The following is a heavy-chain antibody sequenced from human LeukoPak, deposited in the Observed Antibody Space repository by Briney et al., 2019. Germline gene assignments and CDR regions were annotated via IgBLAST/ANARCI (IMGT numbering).Heavy chain of an antibody. V-gene: IGHV3-66*01. CDR1: GFTVSSNY. CDR3: ARDRDTAMAFDY. Sequence: TGGSLRLSCAASGFTVSSNYMSWVRQAPGKGLEWVSVIYSGGSTYYADSVKGRFTISRDNSQNTLYLQMNSLRAEDTAVYYCARDRDTAMAFDYWGHGTLVTVSS. D-gene: IGHD5-18*01. J-gene: IGHJ4*01. CDR2: IYSGGST.